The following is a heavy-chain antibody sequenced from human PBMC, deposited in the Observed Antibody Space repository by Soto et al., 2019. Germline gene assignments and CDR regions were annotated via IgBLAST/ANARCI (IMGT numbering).Heavy chain of an antibody. V-gene: IGHV4-61*01. CDR1: GVSVSSGSFY. Sequence: QVQLQESGPGLVKPSETLSLTCTVSGVSVSSGSFYWNWIRQPPGKGLEWIGYFYSSGTTSYNPSLKSRVIISVDTSKTQFSLKLSSVTAADTAVYYCVVGRWFDSWGQGTLVTVAS. D-gene: IGHD2-15*01. J-gene: IGHJ5*01. CDR3: VVGRWFDS. CDR2: FYSSGTT.